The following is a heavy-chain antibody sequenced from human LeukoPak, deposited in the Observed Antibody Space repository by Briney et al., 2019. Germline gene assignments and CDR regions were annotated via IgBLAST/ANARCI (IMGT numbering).Heavy chain of an antibody. D-gene: IGHD3-22*01. Sequence: GGSLRLSCAASGFTVSSNYMSWVRQAPGKGLEWASVIYSGGSTYYADSVKGRFTISRDNSKNTLYLQMNSLRAEDTAVYYCARANRYDSSGYSYPTTYYFDYWGQGTLVTVSS. V-gene: IGHV3-53*01. CDR1: GFTVSSNY. CDR2: IYSGGST. CDR3: ARANRYDSSGYSYPTTYYFDY. J-gene: IGHJ4*02.